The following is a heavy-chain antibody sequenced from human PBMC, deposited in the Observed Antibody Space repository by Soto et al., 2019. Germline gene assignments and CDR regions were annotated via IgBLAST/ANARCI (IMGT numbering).Heavy chain of an antibody. CDR1: GYTFTGYY. CDR3: AREANWNQNWFDP. CDR2: INPNSGGA. D-gene: IGHD1-20*01. Sequence: ASVKVSCKASGYTFTGYYMHWVRQAPGQGLEWMGWINPNSGGANYAQKFQGRVTMTRDTSISTAYMELSRLRSDDTAVYYCAREANWNQNWFDPWGQGTLVTVSS. V-gene: IGHV1-2*02. J-gene: IGHJ5*02.